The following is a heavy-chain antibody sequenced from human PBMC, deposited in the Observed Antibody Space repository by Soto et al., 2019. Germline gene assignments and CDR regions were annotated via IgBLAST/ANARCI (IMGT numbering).Heavy chain of an antibody. Sequence: GQSLKISCKGSGYSFTSFWIGWVRQMPGKGLEWMGIIYPGDSDTRYSPSFQGQVTISADKSISTAYLQWSSLKASDTAMYYCAGGGVRGVITRTRDYYGMDVWGQGTTVTSP. CDR1: GYSFTSFW. J-gene: IGHJ6*02. CDR3: AGGGVRGVITRTRDYYGMDV. D-gene: IGHD3-10*01. CDR2: IYPGDSDT. V-gene: IGHV5-51*01.